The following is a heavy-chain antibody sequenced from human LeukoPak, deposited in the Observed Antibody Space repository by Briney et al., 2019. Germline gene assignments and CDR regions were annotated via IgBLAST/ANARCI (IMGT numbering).Heavy chain of an antibody. D-gene: IGHD2-2*01. J-gene: IGHJ6*02. CDR1: GYTFTNYY. CDR3: ASVYQHGMDV. Sequence: ASVKVSCKASGYTFTNYYIHWVRQAPGQGLEWMGIVNPSSISASYAQKFQGRVTMTRDTSTSTVSMGLSSLRSDDTAVYYCASVYQHGMDVWGQGTTVTVSS. CDR2: VNPSSISA. V-gene: IGHV1-46*01.